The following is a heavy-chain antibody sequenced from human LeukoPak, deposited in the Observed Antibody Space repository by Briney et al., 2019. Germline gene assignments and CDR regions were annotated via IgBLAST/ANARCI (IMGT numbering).Heavy chain of an antibody. Sequence: GGSLRLSCAASGFTFSSYAMSWVRQAPGKGLEWVSAISGSGGSTYYADSVKGRFTISRDNSKNTLYLQMNSLRAEDTAVYYCAKDLEQLVRRGYYYYMDVWGKGTTVTVSS. CDR2: ISGSGGST. CDR1: GFTFSSYA. V-gene: IGHV3-23*01. CDR3: AKDLEQLVRRGYYYYMDV. J-gene: IGHJ6*03. D-gene: IGHD6-13*01.